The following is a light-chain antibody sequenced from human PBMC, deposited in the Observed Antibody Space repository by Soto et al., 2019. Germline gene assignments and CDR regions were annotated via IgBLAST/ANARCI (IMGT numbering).Light chain of an antibody. CDR2: KAS. CDR3: QQYNSYSRT. J-gene: IGKJ2*02. V-gene: IGKV1-5*03. CDR1: QSISSW. Sequence: DIQMTQSPSTLSASVGDRVTITCRASQSISSWLAWYQQKPGKDPKLLIYKASSLESGVPSRFSGSGSGTDFTLTISRLQPDDFATYYCQQYNSYSRTFGQGTKLEIK.